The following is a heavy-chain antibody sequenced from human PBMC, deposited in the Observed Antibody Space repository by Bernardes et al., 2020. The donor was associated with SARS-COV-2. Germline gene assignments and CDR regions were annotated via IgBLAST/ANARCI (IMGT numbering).Heavy chain of an antibody. D-gene: IGHD1-7*01. Sequence: GGSLRLSCTASGFTFSSYWMHWVRHAPGKGLLWLSQINPHGGTIRYADSMKGRFTISRDNAKNSLYLQMNSLRAEDTAVYFCARESDWNYVFDYWGQGTLVTVSS. CDR2: INPHGGTI. CDR1: GFTFSSYW. J-gene: IGHJ4*02. V-gene: IGHV3-74*01. CDR3: ARESDWNYVFDY.